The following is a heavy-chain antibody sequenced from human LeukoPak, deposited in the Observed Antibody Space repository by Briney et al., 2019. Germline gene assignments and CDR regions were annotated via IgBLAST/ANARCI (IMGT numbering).Heavy chain of an antibody. Sequence: PGGSLRLSCAASGFTFSSYAMYWVRQAPGKGLEWVAVISYDGSNKYYADSVKGRFTISRDNSKNTLYLQMNSLRAEDTAVYYCARDGGSSGTGAYYMDVWGKGTTVTVSS. CDR1: GFTFSSYA. CDR3: ARDGGSSGTGAYYMDV. CDR2: ISYDGSNK. V-gene: IGHV3-30*04. D-gene: IGHD2-15*01. J-gene: IGHJ6*03.